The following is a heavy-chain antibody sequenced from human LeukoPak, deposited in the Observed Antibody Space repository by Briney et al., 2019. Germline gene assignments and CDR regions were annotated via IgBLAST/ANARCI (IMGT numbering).Heavy chain of an antibody. CDR3: TRGSGWFEY. D-gene: IGHD3-22*01. Sequence: GGSLRLSCAGSGFTFGDFPMTWVRQAPGKGLEWVGYIRAKAYGGTTEYAASVKGRFTISRDDSKGIAFLQMNSLQTLDTAIYYCTRGSGWFEYWGQGVLVTVSS. J-gene: IGHJ4*02. V-gene: IGHV3-49*04. CDR1: GFTFGDFP. CDR2: IRAKAYGGTT.